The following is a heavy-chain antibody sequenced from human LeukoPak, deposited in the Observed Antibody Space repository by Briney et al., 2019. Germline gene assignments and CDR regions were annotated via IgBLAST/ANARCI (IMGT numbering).Heavy chain of an antibody. CDR1: GFTFSSYA. CDR2: ISGSGGST. V-gene: IGHV3-23*01. CDR3: ARRLGYCSSSSCYVAPFDY. J-gene: IGHJ4*02. D-gene: IGHD2-2*01. Sequence: GGSLRLSCAASGFTFSSYAMSWVRQAPGKGLEWVSGISGSGGSTYYADSVKGRFTISRDNSKDTLYPQMNSLRAEDTAVYYCARRLGYCSSSSCYVAPFDYWGQGTLVTVSS.